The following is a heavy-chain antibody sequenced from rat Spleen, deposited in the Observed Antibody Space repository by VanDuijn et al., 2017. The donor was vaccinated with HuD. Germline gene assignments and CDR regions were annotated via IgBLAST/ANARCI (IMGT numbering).Heavy chain of an antibody. Sequence: QVQLKESGPGLVQPSQTLSLTCSVSGFSLISYSVHWVRQPPGKGLEWMGGLWGDGSTDYNSTLKSRLSISRDTSKSQVYLKMNSLQTEDTATYYCARADIGAIYTDGIWGQGVMVTVSS. D-gene: IGHD1-2*01. V-gene: IGHV2-1*01. CDR1: GFSLISYS. CDR3: ARADIGAIYTDGI. J-gene: IGHJ2*01. CDR2: LWGDGST.